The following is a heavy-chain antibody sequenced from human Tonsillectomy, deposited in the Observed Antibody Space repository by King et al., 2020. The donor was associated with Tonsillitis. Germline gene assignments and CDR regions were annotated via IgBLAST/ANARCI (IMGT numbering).Heavy chain of an antibody. D-gene: IGHD3-22*01. J-gene: IGHJ6*02. CDR2: IDPSDSYT. CDR3: ARWDSSGYDYYYYGMDV. CDR1: GYSFTSYW. V-gene: IGHV5-10-1*01. Sequence: QLVQSGAEVKKPGESLRISCKGSGYSFTSYWISWVRQMPGKGLEWMGRIDPSDSYTSYSPSFQGHVTISVDKSISTAYLQWSSLKASDTAMYYRARWDSSGYDYYYYGMDVWGQGTTVTVSS.